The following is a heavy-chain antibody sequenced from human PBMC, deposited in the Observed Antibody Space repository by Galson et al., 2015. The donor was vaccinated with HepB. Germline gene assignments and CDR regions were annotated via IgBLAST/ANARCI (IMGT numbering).Heavy chain of an antibody. Sequence: SLRLSCAASGFTFSSSPMRWFRQAPGRGLDWVSSVSATGSDTYYADSVRGRFTISRDNSKNTLYLQMNGLRADDTAVYYCAKSSSGWHLFDYWGQGTLVTVSS. J-gene: IGHJ4*02. CDR3: AKSSSGWHLFDY. V-gene: IGHV3-23*01. CDR2: VSATGSDT. CDR1: GFTFSSSP. D-gene: IGHD6-19*01.